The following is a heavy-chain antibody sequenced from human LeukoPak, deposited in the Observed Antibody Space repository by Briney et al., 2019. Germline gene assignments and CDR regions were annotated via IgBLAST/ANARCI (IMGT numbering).Heavy chain of an antibody. J-gene: IGHJ4*02. CDR1: GLAFSSYW. CDR3: ARERSSSGYPDDY. V-gene: IGHV3-74*01. Sequence: GGSLRLSCAASGLAFSSYWMHWVRQAPGKGLVWVSRINSDGSSTSYADSVKGRFTISRDNAKNTLYLQMNSLRAEDTAVYYCARERSSSGYPDDYWGRGTLVTVSS. CDR2: INSDGSST. D-gene: IGHD3-22*01.